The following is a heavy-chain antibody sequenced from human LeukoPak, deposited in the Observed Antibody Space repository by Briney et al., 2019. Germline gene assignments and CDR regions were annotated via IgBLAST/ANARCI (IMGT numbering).Heavy chain of an antibody. J-gene: IGHJ4*02. Sequence: GGSLRLSCAASGFTFRNAWMNWVRQAPGRGLEWVAMIKQGGSEKFYVDSVKGRFTISRDNAKNSLYLQMNSLRAEDTAVYYCVAGKEIWGQGTLVTVSS. D-gene: IGHD6-19*01. CDR2: IKQGGSEK. CDR1: GFTFRNAW. V-gene: IGHV3-7*02. CDR3: VAGKEI.